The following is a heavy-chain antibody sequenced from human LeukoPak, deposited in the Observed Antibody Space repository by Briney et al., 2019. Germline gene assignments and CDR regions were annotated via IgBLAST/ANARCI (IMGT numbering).Heavy chain of an antibody. CDR1: GFTFSNYA. J-gene: IGHJ4*02. CDR2: ISGSGGST. CDR3: AKGGSHSSSWYYFDY. Sequence: GGSLRLSCAASGFTFSNYAMSWVRQAPGKGLEWVSAISGSGGSTYYADSVKGRFTISRDNSKNTLYLQMNSLRAEDTAVYYCAKGGSHSSSWYYFDYWGQGTLVTVSS. D-gene: IGHD6-13*01. V-gene: IGHV3-23*01.